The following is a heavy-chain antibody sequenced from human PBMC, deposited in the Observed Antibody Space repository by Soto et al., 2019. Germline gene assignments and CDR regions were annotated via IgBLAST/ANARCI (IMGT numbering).Heavy chain of an antibody. Sequence: QVQLVQSGAEVKKPGSSVKVSCKASGGTFSSYTLAWVRQAPGQGLEWMGEIIPLFGTTNYVQKFQGRVTITADVSTNTAYMELSSLRAEDTAMYYGARDSIAASGTDYWGQGTLVTVSS. D-gene: IGHD6-13*01. CDR1: GGTFSSYT. CDR2: IIPLFGTT. CDR3: ARDSIAASGTDY. J-gene: IGHJ4*02. V-gene: IGHV1-69*01.